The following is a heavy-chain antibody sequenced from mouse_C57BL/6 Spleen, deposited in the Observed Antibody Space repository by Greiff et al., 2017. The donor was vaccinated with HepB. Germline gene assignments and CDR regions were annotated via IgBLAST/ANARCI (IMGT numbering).Heavy chain of an antibody. CDR1: GYAFSSSW. J-gene: IGHJ2*01. CDR2: IYPGDGDT. CDR3: ARNDYDEDC. D-gene: IGHD2-4*01. V-gene: IGHV1-82*01. Sequence: QVQLQQSGPELVKPGASVKISCKASGYAFSSSWMNWVKQRPGKGLEWIGRIYPGDGDTNYNGKFKGKATLTADKSSSTAYMQLSSLTSEDYAVYFCARNDYDEDCWGQGTTLTVSS.